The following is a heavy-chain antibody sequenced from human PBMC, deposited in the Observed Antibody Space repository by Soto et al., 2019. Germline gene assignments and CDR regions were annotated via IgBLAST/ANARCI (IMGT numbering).Heavy chain of an antibody. Sequence: GGSLSLSCAASGFTFSSYDMHWVRQATGKGLEWVSAIGTAGDTYYPGSVKGRLTISRENAKNSLYLQMNSLRAGDTAVYYCARSYSSSWYSYYGLDVWGQGTTVTVSS. V-gene: IGHV3-13*01. D-gene: IGHD6-13*01. CDR2: IGTAGDT. CDR1: GFTFSSYD. CDR3: ARSYSSSWYSYYGLDV. J-gene: IGHJ6*02.